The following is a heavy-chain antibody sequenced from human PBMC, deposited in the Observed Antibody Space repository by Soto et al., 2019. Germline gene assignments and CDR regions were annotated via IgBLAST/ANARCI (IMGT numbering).Heavy chain of an antibody. Sequence: GECLKISCKGSGYSFTSYWIGWVRQMPGEGLEWMGIIYPGDSDTRYSPSFQGQVTISADKSISTAYLQWSSLKASDTAMYYCARRPRAGRGYYGMDVWGQGTTVTVSS. CDR2: IYPGDSDT. CDR1: GYSFTSYW. CDR3: ARRPRAGRGYYGMDV. V-gene: IGHV5-51*01. J-gene: IGHJ6*02.